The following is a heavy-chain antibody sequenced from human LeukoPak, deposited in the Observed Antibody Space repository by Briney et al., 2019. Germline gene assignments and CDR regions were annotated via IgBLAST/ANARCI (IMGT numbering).Heavy chain of an antibody. V-gene: IGHV4-4*07. Sequence: SETLSLTCTVSGGSISSYYWSWIRQPAGKGLEWIGRIYTSGSTNYNPSLRSRVTMSVDTSKNQFSLKLSSVTAADTAVYYCARVRSYGALPVFDYWGQGTLVTVSS. CDR2: IYTSGST. J-gene: IGHJ4*02. CDR3: ARVRSYGALPVFDY. CDR1: GGSISSYY. D-gene: IGHD1-26*01.